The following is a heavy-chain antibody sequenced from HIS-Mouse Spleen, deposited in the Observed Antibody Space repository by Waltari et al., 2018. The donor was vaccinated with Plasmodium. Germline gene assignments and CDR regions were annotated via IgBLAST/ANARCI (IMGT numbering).Heavy chain of an antibody. D-gene: IGHD1-26*01. Sequence: QLQLQESGPGLVKPSATLSLTCTVSGGSISSSSYYWGWIRQPPGKGLEWIGSIYYSGGTYYTPSLKGRVTISVDTSKSQFSLKLSSVTAADTAVYYCARRGGSYYYFDYWGQGTLVTVSS. J-gene: IGHJ4*02. V-gene: IGHV4-39*01. CDR3: ARRGGSYYYFDY. CDR2: IYYSGGT. CDR1: GGSISSSSYY.